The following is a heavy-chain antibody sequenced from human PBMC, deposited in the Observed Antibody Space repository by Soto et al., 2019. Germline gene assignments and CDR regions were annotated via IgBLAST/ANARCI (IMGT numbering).Heavy chain of an antibody. J-gene: IGHJ2*01. Sequence: GGSLRLSCAVSGFTFDDNAMHWVRQAPEKGLEWVSGINSDGSSTSYADSVKGRFTISRDNAKNTLYLQMNSLRAEDTAVYYCARDPASGWYTHWYFDLWGRGTLVTVSS. CDR2: INSDGSST. CDR3: ARDPASGWYTHWYFDL. D-gene: IGHD6-19*01. V-gene: IGHV3-74*01. CDR1: GFTFDDNA.